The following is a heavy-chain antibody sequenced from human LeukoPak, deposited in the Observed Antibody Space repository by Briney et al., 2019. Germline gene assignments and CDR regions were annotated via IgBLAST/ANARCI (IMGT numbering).Heavy chain of an antibody. CDR1: GFTFSDHY. CDR3: ARGGQLELPFDY. V-gene: IGHV3-11*05. Sequence: SGGSLRLSCGASGFTFSDHYMNWVRQAPGKGLEWVSYISDIGSKTNYADSVKGRFTISRDNAKNSLYLQMNSLRAEDTAVYYCARGGQLELPFDYWGQGTLVTVSS. CDR2: ISDIGSKT. J-gene: IGHJ4*02. D-gene: IGHD1-7*01.